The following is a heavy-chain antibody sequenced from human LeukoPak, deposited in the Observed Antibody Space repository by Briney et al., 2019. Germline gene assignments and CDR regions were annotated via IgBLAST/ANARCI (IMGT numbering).Heavy chain of an antibody. J-gene: IGHJ6*03. CDR2: INHSGST. CDR1: DGSFSGYY. V-gene: IGHV4-34*01. D-gene: IGHD2-15*01. CDR3: ARGQLTCSGGSCYSNHYYYYYYMDV. Sequence: SETLSLTCAVYDGSFSGYYWSWIRQPPGKGLEWIGEINHSGSTNYNPSLKSRVTISVDTSKNQFSLKLSSVTAADTAVYYCARGQLTCSGGSCYSNHYYYYYYMDVWGKGTTVTVSS.